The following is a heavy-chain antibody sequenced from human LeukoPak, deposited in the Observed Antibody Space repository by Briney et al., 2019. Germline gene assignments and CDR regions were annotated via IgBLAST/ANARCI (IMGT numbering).Heavy chain of an antibody. V-gene: IGHV1-2*02. CDR3: VRSPIGASAY. CDR2: ISPNNGDR. J-gene: IGHJ4*02. CDR1: GYTFTDSY. Sequence: ASVNVSCKPSGYTFTDSYIHWVRQAPGVGLQWMGWISPNNGDRKYAEDFQDRVTMTRDTSISTAYMELTGLTPDDTAVYYCVRSPIGASAYWGRGALVTVS. D-gene: IGHD3-10*01.